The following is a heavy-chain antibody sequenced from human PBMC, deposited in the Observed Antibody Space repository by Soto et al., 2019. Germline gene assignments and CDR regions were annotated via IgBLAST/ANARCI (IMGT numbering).Heavy chain of an antibody. V-gene: IGHV3-23*04. CDR1: GFTFSTYT. CDR3: SKDRPRMTSVYFFDY. J-gene: IGHJ4*02. Sequence: EVQLVESGGKLVQPGGSLTLSCAASGFTFSTYTMAWVRQAPGKGLEWVSGVSGSGLNTDYADPVKGRFYISRDNSKNTLSLHMNSLRAEDTAVYYCSKDRPRMTSVYFFDYWGQGTPVTVSS. CDR2: VSGSGLNT.